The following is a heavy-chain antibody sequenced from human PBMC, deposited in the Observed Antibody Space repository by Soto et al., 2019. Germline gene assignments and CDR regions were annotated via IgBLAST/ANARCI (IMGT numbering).Heavy chain of an antibody. CDR3: ARDSGSSWYYYYYGMDV. V-gene: IGHV6-1*01. CDR2: TYYRSKWYN. CDR1: GDSVSSNSAA. J-gene: IGHJ6*02. D-gene: IGHD6-13*01. Sequence: QSQTLSLTCAISGDSVSSNSAAWNWIRQSPSRGLEWLGRTYYRSKWYNDYAVSVKSRITINPDTSKNQFSLQLNSVTPEDTAGYYCARDSGSSWYYYYYGMDVWGQGTTVTVSS.